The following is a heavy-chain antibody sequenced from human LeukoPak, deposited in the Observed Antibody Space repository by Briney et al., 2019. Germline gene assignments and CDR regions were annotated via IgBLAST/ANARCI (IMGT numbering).Heavy chain of an antibody. V-gene: IGHV7-4-1*02. CDR3: ARAHPGYSYGPPFIDY. CDR2: INTNTGNP. D-gene: IGHD5-18*01. Sequence: ASVKVSCKASGYTFTSYTMNWVRQAPGQGLEWMGWINTNTGNPTYAQGFTGRFVFSLDTSVSTAYLQITSLKAEDTAVYYRARAHPGYSYGPPFIDYWGQGTLVTVSS. CDR1: GYTFTSYT. J-gene: IGHJ4*02.